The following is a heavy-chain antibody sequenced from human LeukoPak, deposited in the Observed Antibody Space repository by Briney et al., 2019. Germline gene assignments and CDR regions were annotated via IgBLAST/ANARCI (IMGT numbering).Heavy chain of an antibody. D-gene: IGHD3-22*01. CDR1: GGSISSSSFY. CDR3: ARRYDSSGPTLDY. V-gene: IGHV4-39*07. J-gene: IGHJ4*02. CDR2: IYYSGST. Sequence: SETLSLTCTVSGGSISSSSFYWGWIRQPPGKWLEWIGSIYYSGSTYYNPSLKSRVTISVDTSKNQFSLKLSSVTAADTAVYYCARRYDSSGPTLDYWGQGTLVTVSS.